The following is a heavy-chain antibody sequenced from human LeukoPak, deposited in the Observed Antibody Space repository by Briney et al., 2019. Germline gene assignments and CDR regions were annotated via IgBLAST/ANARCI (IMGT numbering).Heavy chain of an antibody. CDR3: ARDPYDSSGNFDY. CDR1: GGSISSSSYY. D-gene: IGHD3-22*01. J-gene: IGHJ4*02. Sequence: SETLSLTCTVSGGSISSSSYYWGWIRQPPGKGLEWIGSIYYSGSTYYNPSLKSRVTISVDTSKNQISLKLSSVTAADTAVYYCARDPYDSSGNFDYWGQGTLVTVSS. CDR2: IYYSGST. V-gene: IGHV4-39*07.